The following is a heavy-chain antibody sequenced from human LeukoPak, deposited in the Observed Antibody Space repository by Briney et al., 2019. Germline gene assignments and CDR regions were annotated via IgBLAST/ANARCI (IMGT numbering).Heavy chain of an antibody. CDR3: ARTDYGDYAINWFDP. D-gene: IGHD4-17*01. V-gene: IGHV1-18*01. Sequence: ASVKVSCKASGYTFTSYGISWVRQAPGQGLECMGWISAYNGNTNYAQKLQGRVTMTTDTSTSTAYMELRSLRSDDTAVYYCARTDYGDYAINWFDPWGQGTLVTVSS. CDR2: ISAYNGNT. CDR1: GYTFTSYG. J-gene: IGHJ5*02.